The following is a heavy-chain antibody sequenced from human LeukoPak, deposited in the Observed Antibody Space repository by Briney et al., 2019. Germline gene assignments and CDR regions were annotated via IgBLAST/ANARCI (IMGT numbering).Heavy chain of an antibody. V-gene: IGHV3-30*01. CDR2: ISYDGNNK. J-gene: IGHJ6*03. Sequence: GGSLRLSCAASGFTFSRNVMHWVRQAPGKGLEWLTLISYDGNNKFYADSVKGRFTISRDNSRNTLYLEMNSLRGEDAAVYSCARGGIPTGPYYYFYYMDVWGKGTAVAVSS. D-gene: IGHD3-10*01. CDR3: ARGGIPTGPYYYFYYMDV. CDR1: GFTFSRNV.